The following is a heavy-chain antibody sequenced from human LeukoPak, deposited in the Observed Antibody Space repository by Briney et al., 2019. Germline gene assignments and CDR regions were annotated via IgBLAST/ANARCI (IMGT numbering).Heavy chain of an antibody. V-gene: IGHV1-18*01. J-gene: IGHJ4*02. D-gene: IGHD6-13*01. Sequence: ASVKVSCKASGYTFTSYGISWVRQAPGQGLEWMGWISVYNGNTNYAQKLQGRVTVTTDTSTSTAYMELRSLRSDDTAVYYCARDQVAAAGPYYFENWGQGTRVIVSS. CDR3: ARDQVAAAGPYYFEN. CDR2: ISVYNGNT. CDR1: GYTFTSYG.